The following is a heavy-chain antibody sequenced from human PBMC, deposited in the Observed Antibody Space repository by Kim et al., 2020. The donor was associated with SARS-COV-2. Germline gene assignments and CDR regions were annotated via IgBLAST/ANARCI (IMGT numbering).Heavy chain of an antibody. CDR1: GASVSRGSYY. Sequence: SETLSLTCTVSGASVSRGSYYWGWIRRPPGKGLEWIGTVYHSGSTSYNASLKSRVTISLDTSNSRFSLRLSSVTAADTAVYYCARVVISFAGVAVIPYYFDFWGPGTLVTVSS. J-gene: IGHJ4*02. CDR2: VYHSGST. D-gene: IGHD3-16*02. V-gene: IGHV4-39*07. CDR3: ARVVISFAGVAVIPYYFDF.